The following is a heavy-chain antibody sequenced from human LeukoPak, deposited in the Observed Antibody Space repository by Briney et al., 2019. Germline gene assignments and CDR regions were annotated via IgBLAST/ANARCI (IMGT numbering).Heavy chain of an antibody. CDR3: ANCVDTAMVNDAFDI. D-gene: IGHD5-18*01. CDR1: GGTFSSYA. V-gene: IGHV1-69*05. J-gene: IGHJ3*02. Sequence: SSVKVSCKASGGTFSSYAISWVRQAPGQGLEWMGGIIPIFATANYAQKFQGRVTITTDESTSTAYMELSSLRSEDTAVYYCANCVDTAMVNDAFDIWGQGTMVTVSS. CDR2: IIPIFATA.